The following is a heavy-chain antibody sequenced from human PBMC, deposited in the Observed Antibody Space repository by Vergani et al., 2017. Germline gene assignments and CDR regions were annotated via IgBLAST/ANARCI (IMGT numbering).Heavy chain of an antibody. CDR1: GYTFTSYA. D-gene: IGHD5-18*01. J-gene: IGHJ5*02. CDR2: INTNTGNP. CDR3: AREGVPPRVDTAMVNWFDP. Sequence: QVQLVQSGSELKKPGASVKVSCKASGYTFTSYAMNWVRQAPGQGLEWMGWINTNTGNPTYAQGFTGRFVFSLDTSVSTAYLQISSLKAEDTAVYYGAREGVPPRVDTAMVNWFDPWGQGTLVTVSS. V-gene: IGHV7-4-1*02.